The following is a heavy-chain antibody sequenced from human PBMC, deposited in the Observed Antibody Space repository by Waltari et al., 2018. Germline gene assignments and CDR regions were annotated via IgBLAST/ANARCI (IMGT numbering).Heavy chain of an antibody. Sequence: QVQLQESGPGLVKPSETLSLTCTVSGGSISSYYWSWIRQPPGKGLEWIGYIYYSGSTNYNPSLKSRVTRSVDTSKNQFSLKRSSVTAADTAVYYCARGDSSGYGWFDPWGQGTLVTVSS. CDR3: ARGDSSGYGWFDP. V-gene: IGHV4-59*08. D-gene: IGHD3-22*01. CDR1: GGSISSYY. CDR2: IYYSGST. J-gene: IGHJ5*02.